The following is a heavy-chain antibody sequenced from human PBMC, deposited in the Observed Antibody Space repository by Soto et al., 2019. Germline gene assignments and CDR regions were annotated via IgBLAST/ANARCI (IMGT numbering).Heavy chain of an antibody. V-gene: IGHV3-7*01. CDR3: ARDLGPSIVVAPRYGMDV. J-gene: IGHJ6*02. D-gene: IGHD2-15*01. CDR1: GFTFSSYW. CDR2: IKQDGSEK. Sequence: EVQLVESGGGLVQPGGSLRLSCAASGFTFSSYWMSWVRQAPGKGLEWVANIKQDGSEKYYVDSVKGRFTISRDNAKKSLYLQMNSLRAEDTAVYYCARDLGPSIVVAPRYGMDVWGQGTTVTVSS.